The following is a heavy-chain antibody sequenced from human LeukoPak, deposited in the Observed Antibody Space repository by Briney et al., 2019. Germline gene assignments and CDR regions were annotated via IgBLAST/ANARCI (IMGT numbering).Heavy chain of an antibody. CDR1: GYTFTGYS. Sequence: ASVKVSCKASGYTFTGYSINWLRQAPGQGLEWMGWITTSTGNPTYAQGFTGRFVFSLDTSVSTTYLHINSLKAEDTAVYYCARDASTNNFDYWGQGTPVTVSS. CDR2: ITTSTGNP. CDR3: ARDASTNNFDY. J-gene: IGHJ4*02. D-gene: IGHD5/OR15-5a*01. V-gene: IGHV7-4-1*02.